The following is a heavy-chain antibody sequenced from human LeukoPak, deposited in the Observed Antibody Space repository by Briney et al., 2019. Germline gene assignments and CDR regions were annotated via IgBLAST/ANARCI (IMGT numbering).Heavy chain of an antibody. D-gene: IGHD5-18*01. CDR2: IFHSGST. J-gene: IGHJ5*02. CDR1: GGSIRSNNW. CDR3: ARGSLDTAMVYSNWFDP. V-gene: IGHV4-4*02. Sequence: SGTLSLTCAVSGGSIRSNNWWSWVRQAPGRGLEWIGEIFHSGSTNYNAALKSRVTISLDESNNRFSLEVTSVTAADTAVYYCARGSLDTAMVYSNWFDPWGQGTLVTVSS.